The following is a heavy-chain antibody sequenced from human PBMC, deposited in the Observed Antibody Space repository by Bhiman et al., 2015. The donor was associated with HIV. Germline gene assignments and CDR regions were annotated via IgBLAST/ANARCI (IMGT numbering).Heavy chain of an antibody. CDR3: ARDPQLDLREGGY. J-gene: IGHJ4*02. Sequence: EVQLLESGGGLVQPGGSLRLSCAASGFTFSNYAMNWVRQAPGKGLEWVSSISSSSSYIYYADSVKGRFTISRDNAKNSLYLQMNSLRAEDTAVYYCARDPQLDLREGGYWGQGTLVTVSS. CDR2: ISSSSSYI. CDR1: GFTFSNYA. V-gene: IGHV3-21*01. D-gene: IGHD2-2*01.